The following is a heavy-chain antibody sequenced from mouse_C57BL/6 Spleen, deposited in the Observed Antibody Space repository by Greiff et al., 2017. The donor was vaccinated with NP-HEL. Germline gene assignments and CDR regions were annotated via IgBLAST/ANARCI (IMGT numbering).Heavy chain of an antibody. D-gene: IGHD2-10*01. V-gene: IGHV1-22*01. J-gene: IGHJ3*01. CDR1: GYTFTDYN. CDR3: ARRTLLPWFAY. Sequence: EVQLQESGPELVKPGASVKMSCKASGYTFTDYNMHWVKQSHGKSLEWIGYINPNNGGTSYNQKFTGNATLTVNKSSSSAYMEIRSLTSEDSAVYYCARRTLLPWFAYWGQGTLVTVSA. CDR2: INPNNGGT.